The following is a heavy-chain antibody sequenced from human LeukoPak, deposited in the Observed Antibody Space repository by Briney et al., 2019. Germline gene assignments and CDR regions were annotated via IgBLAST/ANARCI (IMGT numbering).Heavy chain of an antibody. V-gene: IGHV4-61*02. CDR1: GGSISSGSYY. J-gene: IGHJ4*02. CDR3: AKGDGYNWDY. CDR2: IYTSGST. D-gene: IGHD5-24*01. Sequence: NPSQTLSLTCTVSGGSISSGSYYWSWIRQPAGKGLEWIGRIYTSGSTNYNPSLKSRVTISVDTSKNQFSLKLSSVTAADTAVYYCAKGDGYNWDYWGQGTLVTVSS.